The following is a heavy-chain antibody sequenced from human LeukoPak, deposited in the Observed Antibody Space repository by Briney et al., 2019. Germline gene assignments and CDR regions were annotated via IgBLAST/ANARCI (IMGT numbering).Heavy chain of an antibody. D-gene: IGHD3-10*01. V-gene: IGHV1-69*05. Sequence: SVKVSCRASGGTFSSYAISWVRQAPGQGLEWMGRIIPIFGTANYAQKFQGRVTITTDESTSTAYMELSSLRSEDTAVYYCRITMVRGVDPEYFQHWGQGTLVTVSS. CDR2: IIPIFGTA. CDR1: GGTFSSYA. J-gene: IGHJ1*01. CDR3: RITMVRGVDPEYFQH.